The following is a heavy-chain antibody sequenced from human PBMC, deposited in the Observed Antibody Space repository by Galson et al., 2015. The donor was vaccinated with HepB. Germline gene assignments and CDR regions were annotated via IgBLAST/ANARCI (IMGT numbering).Heavy chain of an antibody. CDR1: GFTFSSYW. J-gene: IGHJ4*02. CDR3: ARVGLVRDFVY. V-gene: IGHV3-7*03. D-gene: IGHD6-19*01. Sequence: SLRLSCAASGFTFSSYWMSWVRQAPGKGLEWVANIKQDGSEKYYVDSVKGRFTISRDNAKNSLCLQMNSLRAEDTAVYYCARVGLVRDFVYWGQGTLVTVSS. CDR2: IKQDGSEK.